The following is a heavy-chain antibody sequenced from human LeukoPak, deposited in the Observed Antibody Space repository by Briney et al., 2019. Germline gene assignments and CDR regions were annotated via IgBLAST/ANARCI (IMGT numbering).Heavy chain of an antibody. CDR3: AREVEVVPATTGVYYYYYMDV. Sequence: GGSLRLSCAASGFTINNYWMHWVRQAPGKGLVWVSRINSDGRRPDYADSVKGRFTISRDNAKNTLYLQMNSLRPDDTAVYYCAREVEVVPATTGVYYYYYMDVWGRGTTVTVSS. V-gene: IGHV3-74*01. CDR1: GFTINNYW. D-gene: IGHD2-2*01. J-gene: IGHJ6*03. CDR2: INSDGRRP.